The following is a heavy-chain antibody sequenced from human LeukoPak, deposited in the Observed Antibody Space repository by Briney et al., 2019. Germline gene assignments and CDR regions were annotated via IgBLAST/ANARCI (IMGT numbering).Heavy chain of an antibody. J-gene: IGHJ4*02. CDR3: ASLGRVAGTTGY. D-gene: IGHD3-10*01. CDR2: VYHTGST. V-gene: IGHV4-4*02. Sequence: SETLSLTCAVSGGSISSGNWWSWVRQPPGKGLEWVGEVYHTGSTNYNPSLKSRVTISVDKSKNQFSLKLSSVTAADTAVYYCASLGRVAGTTGYWGQGTLVTVSS. CDR1: GGSISSGNW.